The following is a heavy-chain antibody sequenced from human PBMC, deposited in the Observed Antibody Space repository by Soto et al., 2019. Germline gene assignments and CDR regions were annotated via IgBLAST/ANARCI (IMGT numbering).Heavy chain of an antibody. V-gene: IGHV3-30*14. CDR2: ISYDGSNK. Sequence: PGGSLRLSCAASGFTFNYCAMHWVRQAPGKGLEWVALISYDGSNKYYADSVKGRFTISRDNSKNTLYLQMNSLRAEDTAVYYCARDPHNSSSWYYYYYGMDVWGQGTTVTVSS. CDR3: ARDPHNSSSWYYYYYGMDV. CDR1: GFTFNYCA. J-gene: IGHJ6*02. D-gene: IGHD6-13*01.